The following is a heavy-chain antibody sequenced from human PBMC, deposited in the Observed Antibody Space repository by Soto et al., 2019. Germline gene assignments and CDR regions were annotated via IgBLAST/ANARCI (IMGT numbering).Heavy chain of an antibody. Sequence: SETLSLACTVPVVSIHNSQSFWAWIRQPPGKGLQFIASVYHNGGAHYNSSLKSRVTISVDTANNQVSLRMRSLTAADTAFYYCGRVVEGATRHTDPDSWGQGILVTV. CDR2: VYHNGGA. CDR3: GRVVEGATRHTDPDS. D-gene: IGHD2-21*01. J-gene: IGHJ5*01. CDR1: VVSIHNSQSF. V-gene: IGHV4-39*01.